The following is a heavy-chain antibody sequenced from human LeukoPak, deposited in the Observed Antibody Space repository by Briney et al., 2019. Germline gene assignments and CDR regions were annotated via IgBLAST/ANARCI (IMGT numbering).Heavy chain of an antibody. D-gene: IGHD3-10*01. CDR2: MNPNSGDT. CDR3: ARVPRRGDPFDP. J-gene: IGHJ5*02. Sequence: ASVKVSCKASGYTFTSYDINWVRQATGQGREWMGWMNPNSGDTGYAQKFQDRVIMTRDTSVSTAYLELSSLRSEDTAVYYCARVPRRGDPFDPWGQGTLVTVSS. V-gene: IGHV1-8*01. CDR1: GYTFTSYD.